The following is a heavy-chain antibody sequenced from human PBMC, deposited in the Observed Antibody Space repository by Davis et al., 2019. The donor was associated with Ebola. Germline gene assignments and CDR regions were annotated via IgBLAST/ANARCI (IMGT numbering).Heavy chain of an antibody. CDR3: ASGEDFWSGFSS. V-gene: IGHV1-69*02. J-gene: IGHJ5*02. CDR2: IIPILGIA. D-gene: IGHD3-3*01. CDR1: GGTFSSYT. Sequence: AASVKVSCKASGGTFSSYTISWVRQAPGQGLEWMGRIIPILGIANYAQKFQGRVTITADKSTSTAYMELSSLRSEDTALYYCASGEDFWSGFSSWGQGTLVTVSS.